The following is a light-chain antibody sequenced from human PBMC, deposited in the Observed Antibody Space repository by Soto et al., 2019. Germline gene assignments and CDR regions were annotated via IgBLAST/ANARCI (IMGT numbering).Light chain of an antibody. V-gene: IGLV2-23*02. CDR1: SSDVGGYNS. CDR2: DVT. J-gene: IGLJ2*01. CDR3: CSYAGGNTLI. Sequence: QSALTQPASVSGSPGQSITISCTGTSSDVGGYNSVSWYRQDPGKAPKLIIYDVTNRPSGVSNRFSGAKSGNTASLTISGLQTEDEADYDCCSYAGGNTLIFGGGTKLTVL.